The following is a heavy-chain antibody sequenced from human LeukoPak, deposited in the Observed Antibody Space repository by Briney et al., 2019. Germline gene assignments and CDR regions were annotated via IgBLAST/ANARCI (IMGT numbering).Heavy chain of an antibody. CDR1: GGSFSGYY. V-gene: IGHV4-34*01. CDR2: INHSGST. D-gene: IGHD6-13*01. CDR3: ASGIGAAADYFYYYMDV. Sequence: KPSETLSLTCAVYGGSFSGYYWSWIRQPPGKGLEWIGEINHSGSTNYNPSLKSRVTIPVDTSKNQFSLKLSSVTAADTAVYYCASGIGAAADYFYYYMDVWGKGTTVTVSS. J-gene: IGHJ6*03.